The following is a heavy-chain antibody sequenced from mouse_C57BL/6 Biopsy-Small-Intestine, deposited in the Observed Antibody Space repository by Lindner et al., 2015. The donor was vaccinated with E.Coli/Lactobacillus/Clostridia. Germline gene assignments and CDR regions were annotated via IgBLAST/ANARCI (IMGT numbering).Heavy chain of an antibody. CDR2: IRSKSSNYAP. Sequence: VQLQESGGGLVQPKGSLKLSCAASGFTFNIYVMHWVRQAPGKGLEWVARIRSKSSNYAPYYADSVKDRFTISRDDSQSMLYLQMNNLKTEDTAMHYCVRNWDPFAYWGQGTLVTVSA. V-gene: IGHV10-3*01. J-gene: IGHJ3*01. CDR3: VRNWDPFAY. D-gene: IGHD4-1*01. CDR1: GFTFNIYV.